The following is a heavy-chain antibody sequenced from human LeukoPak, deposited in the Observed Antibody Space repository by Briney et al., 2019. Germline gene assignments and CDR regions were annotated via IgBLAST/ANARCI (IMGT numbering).Heavy chain of an antibody. Sequence: PGRSLRLSCAASGFTFDDYAMHWVRQAPGKGLEWVSGISWNSGSIGYADSVKGRFTISRDNAKNSLYLQMNSLRAEDTALYYCAKGEKTTVTTLDAFDIWGQGTMVTVSS. CDR3: AKGEKTTVTTLDAFDI. CDR2: ISWNSGSI. V-gene: IGHV3-9*01. CDR1: GFTFDDYA. D-gene: IGHD4-17*01. J-gene: IGHJ3*02.